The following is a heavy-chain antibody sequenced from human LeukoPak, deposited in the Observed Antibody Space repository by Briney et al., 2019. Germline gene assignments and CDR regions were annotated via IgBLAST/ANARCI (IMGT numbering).Heavy chain of an antibody. CDR2: ISSTDRT. V-gene: IGHV3-23*01. CDR1: GFTFSGYA. Sequence: GGSLRLSCAASGFTFSGYAMSCVRQAPGKGLEWVSAISSTDRTYYADSVKGRFTISRDNSKNTLYLQMNSLRAEDTAVYYCARVGEQWLVNDAFDIWGQGTMVTVS. J-gene: IGHJ3*02. CDR3: ARVGEQWLVNDAFDI. D-gene: IGHD6-19*01.